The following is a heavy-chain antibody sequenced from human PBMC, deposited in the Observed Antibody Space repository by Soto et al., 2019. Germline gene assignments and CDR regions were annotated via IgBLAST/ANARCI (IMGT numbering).Heavy chain of an antibody. D-gene: IGHD3-22*01. Sequence: SETLSLTCAVSGGSISSSTWWSWVRQPPGKGLEWIGDIYHGGSTHYNPSLKSRVTISVDKSKNQFSLKLSSVTAADTAVYYCARSRGYYDTSGYYYYWGQGNLVTVSS. CDR1: GGSISSSTW. CDR2: IYHGGST. V-gene: IGHV4-4*02. J-gene: IGHJ4*02. CDR3: ARSRGYYDTSGYYYY.